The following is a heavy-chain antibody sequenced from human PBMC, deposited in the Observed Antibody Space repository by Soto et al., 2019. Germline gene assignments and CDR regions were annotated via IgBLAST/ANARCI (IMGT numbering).Heavy chain of an antibody. J-gene: IGHJ4*02. V-gene: IGHV1-69*06. Sequence: QVQLVQPGAEVKKPGSSVKVSCKPSGGTFSSDAITWVRQAPGQGLEWMGGIIPIFGTINYAQKFQGRVTITADKSTTTAYMELSSLRSEDTAIYYCARDKSADSSGYLYYFDYWGQGTLVTVSS. D-gene: IGHD3-22*01. CDR2: IIPIFGTI. CDR1: GGTFSSDA. CDR3: ARDKSADSSGYLYYFDY.